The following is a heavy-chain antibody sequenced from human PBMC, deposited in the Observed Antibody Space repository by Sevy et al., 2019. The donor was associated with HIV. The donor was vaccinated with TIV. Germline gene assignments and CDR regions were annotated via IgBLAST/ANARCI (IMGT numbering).Heavy chain of an antibody. J-gene: IGHJ3*02. Sequence: GGSLRLSCAASGFTFTSYGMSWVRQTPGKGLEWVSGLSGGGGSPFYADSVKGRFTISRDNSKNTLYLQMNSLRAEDKALYYCAKDRIWELGDAFDIWGQGTMVTVSS. D-gene: IGHD1-26*01. CDR2: LSGGGGSP. V-gene: IGHV3-23*01. CDR3: AKDRIWELGDAFDI. CDR1: GFTFTSYG.